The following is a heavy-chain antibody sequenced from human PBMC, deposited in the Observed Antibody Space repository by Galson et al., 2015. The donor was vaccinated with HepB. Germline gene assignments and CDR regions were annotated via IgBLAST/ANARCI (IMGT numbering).Heavy chain of an antibody. CDR3: ARAPPPFDSSGYFGFFDY. Sequence: SVKVSCKASGGTFTYYGINWVRQAPGQGPEWMGGIVPLFGTPSYAQKFQGRVTISADVSTGTAYMGLNMLKSDDTAVYYCARAPPPFDSSGYFGFFDYWGQGTLVTVSS. D-gene: IGHD3-22*01. J-gene: IGHJ4*02. V-gene: IGHV1-69*13. CDR2: IVPLFGTP. CDR1: GGTFTYYG.